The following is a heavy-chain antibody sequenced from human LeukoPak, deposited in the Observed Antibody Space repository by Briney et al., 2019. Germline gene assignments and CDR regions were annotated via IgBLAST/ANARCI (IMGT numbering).Heavy chain of an antibody. CDR3: ARDIRYFDWSYFDY. CDR1: GFTFSSYG. CDR2: IWYDGSNK. D-gene: IGHD3-9*01. J-gene: IGHJ4*02. Sequence: GGSLRLSCAASGFTFSSYGMHWVRQAPGKGLEWVAVIWYDGSNKYYADSVKGRFTISSDNSKNTLYLQMNSLRAEDTAVYYCARDIRYFDWSYFDYWGQGTLVTVSS. V-gene: IGHV3-33*01.